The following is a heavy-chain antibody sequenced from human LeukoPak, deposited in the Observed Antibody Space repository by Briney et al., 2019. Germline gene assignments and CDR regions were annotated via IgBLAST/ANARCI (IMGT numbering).Heavy chain of an antibody. CDR1: GFTFSSYW. V-gene: IGHV3-7*01. D-gene: IGHD1-26*01. Sequence: GGSLRLSCAASGFTFSSYWMSWVRQAPGKGLEWVANIKQDGSEKYYVDSVEGRFTISGDNSKNTLYLQMNSLRAEDTSVYYCARSPGILGTNYFDYWGQGTLVTVSS. J-gene: IGHJ4*02. CDR2: IKQDGSEK. CDR3: ARSPGILGTNYFDY.